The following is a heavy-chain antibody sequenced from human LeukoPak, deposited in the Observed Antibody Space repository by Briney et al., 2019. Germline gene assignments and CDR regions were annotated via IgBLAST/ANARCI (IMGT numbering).Heavy chain of an antibody. CDR3: AKDVGGPPATLRGYWFDP. V-gene: IGHV3-9*01. J-gene: IGHJ5*02. Sequence: GGSLRLSCAASGFTFDDYAMHWVRHAPGKGLEWVSGISWNSGSIGYADSVKGRFTISRDNAKNSLYLQMNSLRAEDTALYYCAKDVGGPPATLRGYWFDPWGQGTLVTVSS. CDR2: ISWNSGSI. D-gene: IGHD3-10*01. CDR1: GFTFDDYA.